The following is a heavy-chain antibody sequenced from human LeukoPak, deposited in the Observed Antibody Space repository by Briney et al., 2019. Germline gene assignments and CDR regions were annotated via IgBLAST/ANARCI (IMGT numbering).Heavy chain of an antibody. CDR1: GYTFTSYD. J-gene: IGHJ4*02. CDR3: ARVGPRDGYNLNY. Sequence: ASVKVSCKASGYTFTSYDINWVRQATGQGLEWMGWMSPNSGNTGYAQKFQGRVTMTRNTSISTAYMELSSLRSEDTAVYYCARVGPRDGYNLNYWGQGTLVTVSS. V-gene: IGHV1-8*01. D-gene: IGHD5-24*01. CDR2: MSPNSGNT.